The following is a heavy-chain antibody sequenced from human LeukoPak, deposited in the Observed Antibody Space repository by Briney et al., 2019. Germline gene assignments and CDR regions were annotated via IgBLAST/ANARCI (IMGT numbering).Heavy chain of an antibody. CDR3: ARRKDYYDSSGYSSNFDY. Sequence: SETLSLTCIVSGGSISSGGYYWSWIRQHPGKGLEWIGYIYYSGSTYYNPSLKSRVTISVDTSKNQFSLKLSSVTAADTAVYYCARRKDYYDSSGYSSNFDYWGQGTLVTVSS. CDR2: IYYSGST. V-gene: IGHV4-31*03. CDR1: GGSISSGGYY. D-gene: IGHD3-22*01. J-gene: IGHJ4*02.